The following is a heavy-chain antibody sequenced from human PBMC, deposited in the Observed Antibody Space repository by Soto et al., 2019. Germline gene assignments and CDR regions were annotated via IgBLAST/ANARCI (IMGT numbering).Heavy chain of an antibody. J-gene: IGHJ3*02. D-gene: IGHD4-17*01. Sequence: GGSLRLSCAASGFTVSSNYMSWVRQAPGKGLEWVSVIYSGGSTYYADSVKGRFTISRDNSKNTLYLQMNSLRAEDTAVYYCAREYSVTVADAFDIWGQGTMVTVSS. CDR3: AREYSVTVADAFDI. CDR1: GFTVSSNY. CDR2: IYSGGST. V-gene: IGHV3-66*01.